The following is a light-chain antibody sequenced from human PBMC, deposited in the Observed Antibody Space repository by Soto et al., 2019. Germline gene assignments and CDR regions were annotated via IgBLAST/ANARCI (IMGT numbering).Light chain of an antibody. V-gene: IGKV3-20*01. Sequence: EIVMTQSPATLSVSPGERATLCCRASQSVSSSYLAWYQQKPGQAPRLLIYGASSRATGIPDRFSGSGSGTDLTLTISRLETEDFAVYYCQQYGSSLGVTFGGGTKVDIK. CDR2: GAS. CDR1: QSVSSSY. CDR3: QQYGSSLGVT. J-gene: IGKJ4*01.